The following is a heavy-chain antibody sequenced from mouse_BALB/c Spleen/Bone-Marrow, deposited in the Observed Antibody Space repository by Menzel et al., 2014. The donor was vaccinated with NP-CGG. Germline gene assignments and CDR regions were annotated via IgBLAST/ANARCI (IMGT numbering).Heavy chain of an antibody. Sequence: EVMLVESGGGLVKPGGSLKLSCAASGFTFSDYHMYWVRQTPEKRLEWVATISDGGSYTYYPDSVKGRFTISRDNAKNNLYLQMSSLKSEDTAMYYCARDRGYWGFAYWGQGTLVTVSA. V-gene: IGHV5-4*02. CDR2: ISDGGSYT. CDR1: GFTFSDYH. J-gene: IGHJ3*01. CDR3: ARDRGYWGFAY. D-gene: IGHD2-3*01.